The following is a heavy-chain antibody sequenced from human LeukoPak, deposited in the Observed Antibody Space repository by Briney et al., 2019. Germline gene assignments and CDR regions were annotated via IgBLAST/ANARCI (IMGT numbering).Heavy chain of an antibody. CDR3: AHRPSSRWHFDY. CDR1: GFSLSTSGVG. V-gene: IGHV2-5*02. CDR2: IYWDDDK. Sequence: SGPTLVNPTQTLTLTCTFSGFSLSTSGVGVGWIRQPPGKALEWLGIIYWDDDKCYSPSLKSRLTITKDTSKNQVVLTMTNMDPVDTATYFCAHRPSSRWHFDYWGQGTLVTVSS. J-gene: IGHJ4*02. D-gene: IGHD6-13*01.